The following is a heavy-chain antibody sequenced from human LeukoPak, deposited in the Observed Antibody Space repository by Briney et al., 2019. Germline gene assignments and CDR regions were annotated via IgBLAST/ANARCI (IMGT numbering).Heavy chain of an antibody. V-gene: IGHV4-59*01. J-gene: IGHJ4*02. CDR2: IYYSGST. CDR1: GGSISSYY. Sequence: SETLSLTCTVSGGSISSYYWSWVRQPPGKGLEWIGYIYYSGSTNYNPSLKSRVTISVDTSKNQFSLKLSSVTAADTAVYYRARTVISGWSGDYFDYWGQGTLVTVSS. CDR3: ARTVISGWSGDYFDY. D-gene: IGHD6-19*01.